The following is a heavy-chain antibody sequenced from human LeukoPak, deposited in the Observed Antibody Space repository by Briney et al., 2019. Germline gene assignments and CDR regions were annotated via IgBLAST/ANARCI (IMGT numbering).Heavy chain of an antibody. V-gene: IGHV3-21*01. J-gene: IGHJ5*02. CDR1: GFTVSSNY. D-gene: IGHD2-2*01. CDR3: ARAGFPQPDQLLLVGWFDP. Sequence: TGGSLRLSCAASGFTVSSNYMSWVRQAPGKGLEWVSSISSSSSYIYYADSVKGRFTISRDNAKNSLYLQMNSLRAEDTAVYYCARAGFPQPDQLLLVGWFDPWGQGTLVTVSS. CDR2: ISSSSSYI.